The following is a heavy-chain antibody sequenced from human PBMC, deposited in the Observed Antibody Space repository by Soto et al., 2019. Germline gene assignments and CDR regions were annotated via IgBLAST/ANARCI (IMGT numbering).Heavy chain of an antibody. V-gene: IGHV3-21*01. CDR3: ARAGGNWFDP. J-gene: IGHJ5*02. CDR2: ISSSSSYI. Sequence: EVQLVESGGGLVKPGGSLRLSCAASGFTVSSYSMNWVRQAPGKGLEWVSSISSSSSYIYYAAPVKGRFTIPRDNAKNHLYLQMNSLRAEDTAVYYCARAGGNWFDPWGQGTLVTVSS. CDR1: GFTVSSYS.